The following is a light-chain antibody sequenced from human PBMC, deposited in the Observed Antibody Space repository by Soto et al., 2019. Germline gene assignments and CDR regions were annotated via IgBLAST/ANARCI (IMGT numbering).Light chain of an antibody. J-gene: IGLJ3*02. Sequence: QTVVTQESSLTVSPGGTVTLTCASSTGAVTSGHYPNWFQQKPGQAPRALIYSGSHKHSWTPARFSGSLLGGKAALTRSGVQPEDEAEYSCLLYYAGAWVFGGGTKLTFL. CDR3: LLYYAGAWV. CDR2: SGS. V-gene: IGLV7-43*01. CDR1: TGAVTSGHY.